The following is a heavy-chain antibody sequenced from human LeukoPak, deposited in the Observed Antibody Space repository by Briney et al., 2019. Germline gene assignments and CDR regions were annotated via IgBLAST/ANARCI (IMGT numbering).Heavy chain of an antibody. CDR1: GFTFSSYA. Sequence: PGGSLRLSCAASGFTFSSYAMSWVRQAPGKGLVWVSRINSDGGSTHYADSVKGRFTISRDNAKNTLYLQMNSLRAEDTAVYYCASNYVWGSYRYTMPDAFDIWGQGTMVTVSS. CDR3: ASNYVWGSYRYTMPDAFDI. V-gene: IGHV3-74*01. CDR2: INSDGGST. D-gene: IGHD3-16*02. J-gene: IGHJ3*02.